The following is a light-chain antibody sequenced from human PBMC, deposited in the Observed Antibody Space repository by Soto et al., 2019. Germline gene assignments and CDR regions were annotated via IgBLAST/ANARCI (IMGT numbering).Light chain of an antibody. Sequence: EIVLTQSPDTLSLSPGERATLSCRASQSVSSSYLAWYQQKPGQAPRLLIYGASSRATGIPDRFSGSGSGTDFTLTISRLEPEDFAVYYCQQYGSSPVTFGQGTKLEI. V-gene: IGKV3-20*01. J-gene: IGKJ2*01. CDR3: QQYGSSPVT. CDR2: GAS. CDR1: QSVSSSY.